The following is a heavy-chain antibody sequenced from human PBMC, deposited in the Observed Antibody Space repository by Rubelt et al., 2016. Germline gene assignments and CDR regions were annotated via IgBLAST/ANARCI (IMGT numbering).Heavy chain of an antibody. D-gene: IGHD4-23*01. Sequence: QLQLQESGPGLVKPSETLSLTCTVSGGSISSSSYYWGWIRQPPGKGLEWIGSIYYSGSTFYNPSLYSRFTLSVDTSTSQFSLKLSSVTAAYTAVYYCARVSVISYGGIDYWGQGTLVTVSS. V-gene: IGHV4-39*07. CDR1: GGSISSSSYY. CDR3: ARVSVISYGGIDY. CDR2: IYYSGST. J-gene: IGHJ4*02.